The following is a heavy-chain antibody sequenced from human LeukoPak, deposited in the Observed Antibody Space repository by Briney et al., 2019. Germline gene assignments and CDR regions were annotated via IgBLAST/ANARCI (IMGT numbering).Heavy chain of an antibody. J-gene: IGHJ4*02. Sequence: ASVKVSCKTSGYTFTNCDLSWVRQAPGQGLEWMGWISAYNGDTDYAHNFQGRVTLTTDTSTSTAYMELRSLTSDDTAVYYCARDSEGSTDWGQGTLVTVSS. V-gene: IGHV1-18*01. CDR3: ARDSEGSTD. CDR2: ISAYNGDT. CDR1: GYTFTNCD. D-gene: IGHD1-26*01.